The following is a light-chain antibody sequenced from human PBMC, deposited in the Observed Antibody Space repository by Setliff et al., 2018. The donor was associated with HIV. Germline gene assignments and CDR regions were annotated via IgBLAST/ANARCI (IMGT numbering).Light chain of an antibody. CDR3: SSYTGSGTFV. J-gene: IGLJ1*01. V-gene: IGLV2-14*02. Sequence: QSALTQPASVSGSPGQSITISCTGTSSDVGSYNLVSWYQEHPGKAPKLMIYDVSNRPSGVSNRFSGSKSGSTASLTISGLLAEDESDYYCSSYTGSGTFVFGGGTKVTVL. CDR2: DVS. CDR1: SSDVGSYNL.